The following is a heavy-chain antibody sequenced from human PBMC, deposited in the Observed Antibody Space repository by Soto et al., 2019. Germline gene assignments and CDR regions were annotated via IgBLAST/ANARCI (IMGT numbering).Heavy chain of an antibody. D-gene: IGHD2-8*01. CDR3: ARSWGMAHFDY. V-gene: IGHV3-48*03. CDR1: GFTFSSYE. CDR2: ISSSGSTI. J-gene: IGHJ4*02. Sequence: GGSMRLSCAASGFTFSSYEMNWVRQAPGKGLERVSYISSSGSTIYYADSVKGRFTISRDNAKNALYLQMNSLRAEDTAVYYCARSWGMAHFDYWGQGTLVTVSS.